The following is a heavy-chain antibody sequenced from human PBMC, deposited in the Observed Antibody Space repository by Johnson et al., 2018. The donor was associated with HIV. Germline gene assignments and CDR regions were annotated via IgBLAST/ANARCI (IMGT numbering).Heavy chain of an antibody. J-gene: IGHJ3*02. CDR2: IKQDGSEK. D-gene: IGHD2-21*01. CDR3: ARVGQVVWDAFDI. Sequence: VQLVESGGGLVQPGGSLRLSCAASGFTFSSYWMSWVRQAPGKGLEWVANIKQDGSEKYYVDSVKGRFTISRDNAKNSLYLQMNSLRAEDTAVYYCARVGQVVWDAFDIWGQGTMVTVSS. V-gene: IGHV3-7*05. CDR1: GFTFSSYW.